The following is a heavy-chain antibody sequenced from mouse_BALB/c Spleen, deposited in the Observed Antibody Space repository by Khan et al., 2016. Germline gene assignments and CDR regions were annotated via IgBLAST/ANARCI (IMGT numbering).Heavy chain of an antibody. CDR3: ARPDYGSSRGFAY. J-gene: IGHJ3*01. Sequence: QVQLKQSGPELKKPGETVRISCKASGYTFTNYGMNWVKQAPGKGLKWMGWINTYTGEPTYADDFKGRFAFSLETSASTAYLQLNNLKNEDTATYFCARPDYGSSRGFAYWGQGTLVTVSA. D-gene: IGHD1-1*01. CDR1: GYTFTNYG. CDR2: INTYTGEP. V-gene: IGHV9-3-1*01.